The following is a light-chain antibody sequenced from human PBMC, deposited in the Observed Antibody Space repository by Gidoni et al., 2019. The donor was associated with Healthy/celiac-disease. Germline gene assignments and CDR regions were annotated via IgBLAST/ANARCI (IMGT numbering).Light chain of an antibody. CDR2: DVS. Sequence: SALTQPRSVSGSPGQSVTISCTGTSSDVGGYNYVSWYQQHPGTAPKLMIYDVSKRPSGVPDRFSGSKSGNTASLTISGLQAEDEADYYCCSYAGSYIWVLGGGTKLTVL. V-gene: IGLV2-11*01. CDR1: SSDVGGYNY. J-gene: IGLJ3*02. CDR3: CSYAGSYIWV.